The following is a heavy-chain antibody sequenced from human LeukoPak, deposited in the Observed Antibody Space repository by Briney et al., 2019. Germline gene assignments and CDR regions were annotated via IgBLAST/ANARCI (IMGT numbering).Heavy chain of an antibody. CDR3: ARLGASPAYSSGWYNPYYYYMDV. J-gene: IGHJ6*03. D-gene: IGHD6-19*01. V-gene: IGHV4-34*01. Sequence: SETLSLTCAVYGGSFSGYYWSWIRQPPGKGLEWIGEINHSGSTNYNPSLKSRVTISVDTSKNQFSLKLSSVTAADTAVYYCARLGASPAYSSGWYNPYYYYMDVWGKGTTVTISS. CDR2: INHSGST. CDR1: GGSFSGYY.